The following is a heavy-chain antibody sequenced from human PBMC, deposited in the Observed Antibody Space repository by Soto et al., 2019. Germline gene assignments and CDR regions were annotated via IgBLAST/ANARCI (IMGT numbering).Heavy chain of an antibody. J-gene: IGHJ5*02. D-gene: IGHD1-7*01. CDR2: IWYDGSNK. Sequence: QVQLVESGGGVVQPGRSLRLSCAASGFTFSSYGMHWVRQAPGKGLEWVAVIWYDGSNKYYADSVKGRFTISRDNSKNTLYLQMNSLRAEDTAVYYGARDDGAGTTIISVLLDPWGQGTLVTVSS. CDR3: ARDDGAGTTIISVLLDP. V-gene: IGHV3-33*01. CDR1: GFTFSSYG.